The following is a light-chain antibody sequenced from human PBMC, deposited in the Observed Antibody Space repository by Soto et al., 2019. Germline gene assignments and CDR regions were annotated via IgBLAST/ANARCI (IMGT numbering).Light chain of an antibody. Sequence: DIQMTQSPSSLSASVGDRVTITCQSSQSIISYLNWYQQKAGKAPQLLIYAASSLQSGVPARFSGRGSGTDFLLRISSLQPEDSAIYYCQQSYSSPRTFGQGTKLEI. J-gene: IGKJ2*01. CDR3: QQSYSSPRT. V-gene: IGKV1-39*01. CDR1: QSIISY. CDR2: AAS.